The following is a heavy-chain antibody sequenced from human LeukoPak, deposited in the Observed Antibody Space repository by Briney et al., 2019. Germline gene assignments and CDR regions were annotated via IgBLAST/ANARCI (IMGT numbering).Heavy chain of an antibody. D-gene: IGHD6-6*01. CDR3: AKRIQYSSSSAYFDY. CDR1: GFTFSNYG. Sequence: GGSLRLSCAASGFTFSNYGMNWVRQAPGKGLEWVSSISDSAGSTFYAASVEGRFTISRDNSKNTLYLQMNSLRAGDTAIYYCAKRIQYSSSSAYFDYWGQGTLVTVSS. V-gene: IGHV3-23*01. CDR2: ISDSAGST. J-gene: IGHJ4*02.